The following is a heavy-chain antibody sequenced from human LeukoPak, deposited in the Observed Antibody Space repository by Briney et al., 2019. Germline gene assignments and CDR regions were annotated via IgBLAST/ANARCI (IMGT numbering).Heavy chain of an antibody. CDR1: GYTFTSYG. D-gene: IGHD3-3*01. V-gene: IGHV1-69*04. CDR2: IIPILGIA. CDR3: AREHRFLEWLLDY. Sequence: GASVKVSCKASGYTFTSYGISWVRQAPGQGLEWMGRIIPILGIANYAQKFQGRVTITADKSTSTAYMELSSLRSEDTAVYYCAREHRFLEWLLDYWGQGTLVTVSS. J-gene: IGHJ4*02.